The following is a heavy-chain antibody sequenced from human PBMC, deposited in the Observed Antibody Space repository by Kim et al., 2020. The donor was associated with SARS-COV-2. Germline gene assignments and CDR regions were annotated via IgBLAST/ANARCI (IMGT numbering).Heavy chain of an antibody. V-gene: IGHV3-15*01. D-gene: IGHD2-21*02. CDR3: STGVVTAIRTYFDY. J-gene: IGHJ4*02. Sequence: AAPVNGRFTISRDDSVNRVQLQMNSLQSEDAAVYYCSTGVVTAIRTYFDYWGQGTLVTVSS.